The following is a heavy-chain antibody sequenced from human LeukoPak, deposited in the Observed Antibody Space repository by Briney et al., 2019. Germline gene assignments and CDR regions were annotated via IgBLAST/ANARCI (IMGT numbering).Heavy chain of an antibody. CDR3: ARYDYGRSGFDY. D-gene: IGHD5-12*01. V-gene: IGHV3-66*01. CDR2: IYSGGTT. Sequence: GGPLRLSCAASGFTVSTHYMTWVRQAPGKGLEWVSVIYSGGTTYYADSVKGRFSISRDNSKNTLYLQMNSLRAEDTAVYYCARYDYGRSGFDYWGQGTLVTVSS. J-gene: IGHJ4*02. CDR1: GFTVSTHY.